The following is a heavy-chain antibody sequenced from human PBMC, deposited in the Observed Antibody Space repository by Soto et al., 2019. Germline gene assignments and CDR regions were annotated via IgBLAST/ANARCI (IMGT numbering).Heavy chain of an antibody. CDR1: EFTFGNYG. V-gene: IGHV3-23*01. J-gene: IGHJ4*02. D-gene: IGHD2-15*01. CDR2: LSGTGANI. CDR3: AKILDAGGIDY. Sequence: PGGSLRLSCAASEFTFGNYGMSWVRQAPGKGLEWVSSLSGTGANIYYADSVKGRFTISRDNSKNTLYLQMNSLRAEDTAVYYCAKILDAGGIDYWGQGTLVTVSS.